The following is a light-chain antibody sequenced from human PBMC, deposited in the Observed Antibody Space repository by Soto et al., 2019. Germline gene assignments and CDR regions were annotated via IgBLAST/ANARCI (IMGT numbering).Light chain of an antibody. J-gene: IGLJ2*01. CDR1: SSDVGGYNY. CDR2: DVS. CDR3: SSYSSSSTRKV. V-gene: IGLV2-14*01. Sequence: QSALTQPASVSGSPGQSIGISCTGASSDVGGYNYVSWYQQHPGKAPKLIIYDVSNRPSGVSNRFSGSKSGNTASLTISGLQPQDEADYYCSSYSSSSTRKVFGGGTKLTVL.